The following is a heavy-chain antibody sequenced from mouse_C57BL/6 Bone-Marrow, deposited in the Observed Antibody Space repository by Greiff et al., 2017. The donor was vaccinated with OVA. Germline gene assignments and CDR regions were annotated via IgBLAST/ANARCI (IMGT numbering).Heavy chain of an antibody. V-gene: IGHV1-75*01. CDR1: GYTFTDYY. CDR2: IFPGSGRT. J-gene: IGHJ3*01. CDR3: AREEAGHYYGSSYTFAY. D-gene: IGHD1-1*01. Sequence: VQLQQSGPELVKPGASVKISCKASGYTFTDYYINWVKQRPGQGLEWIGWIFPGSGRTYYNEKFKGKATLTVDKSSSTAYMLLSSLTSEDSAVYFCAREEAGHYYGSSYTFAYWGQGTLVTVSA.